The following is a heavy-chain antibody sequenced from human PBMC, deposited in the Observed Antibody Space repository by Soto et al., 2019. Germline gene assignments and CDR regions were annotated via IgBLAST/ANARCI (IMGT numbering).Heavy chain of an antibody. D-gene: IGHD2-2*01. J-gene: IGHJ4*02. CDR3: AKDRDYPRDQFHY. V-gene: IGHV3-23*01. CDR2: ISANGQGI. CDR1: GFTFTYYA. Sequence: GGSPRLSCTASGFTFTYYAFSWVRQAPGKGLEWVSAISANGQGIYYADSVRGRFTISRDNSKNTVFLHMDSLRAEDTAVYYCAKDRDYPRDQFHYWGQGTLVTVS.